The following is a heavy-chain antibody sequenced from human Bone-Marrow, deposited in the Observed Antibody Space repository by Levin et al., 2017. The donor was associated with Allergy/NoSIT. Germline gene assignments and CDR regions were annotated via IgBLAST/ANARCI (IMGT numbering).Heavy chain of an antibody. V-gene: IGHV3-23*01. CDR1: GFTFSSYA. CDR2: ISGSGGST. J-gene: IGHJ3*02. CDR3: AKDPEYSSSSAGFDAFDI. D-gene: IGHD6-6*01. Sequence: GGSLRLSCAASGFTFSSYAMSWVRQAPGKGLEWVSAISGSGGSTYYADSVKGRFTISRDNSKNTLYLQMNSLRAEDTAVYYCAKDPEYSSSSAGFDAFDIWGQGTMVTVSS.